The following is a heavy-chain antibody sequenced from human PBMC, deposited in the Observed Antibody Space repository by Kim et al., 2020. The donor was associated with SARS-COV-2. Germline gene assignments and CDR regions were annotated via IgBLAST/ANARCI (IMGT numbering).Heavy chain of an antibody. V-gene: IGHV4-39*01. Sequence: SETLSLTCTVSGDSISRSSNYWGWIRQPPGKGLEWIGSINYSGNTYYNPSLKSRVTISVDTSKNQFSLKMRSVTAADTAVYYCARLVSEDSAVDYGGQG. J-gene: IGHJ4*02. CDR1: GDSISRSSNY. CDR3: ARLVSEDSAVDY. CDR2: INYSGNT.